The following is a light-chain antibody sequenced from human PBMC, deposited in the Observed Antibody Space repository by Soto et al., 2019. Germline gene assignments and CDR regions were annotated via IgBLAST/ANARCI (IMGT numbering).Light chain of an antibody. CDR2: GAS. Sequence: EIVLTQSPVALSLSPGERASLSCRASQSVSSTLLTWYQQKPGQAPRLLIYGASTRATGIPARFSGSGSGTEFTLTISSLQSEDFAVYYCHQYDNWPKTFGQGTRLEIK. CDR1: QSVSST. V-gene: IGKV3-15*01. J-gene: IGKJ5*01. CDR3: HQYDNWPKT.